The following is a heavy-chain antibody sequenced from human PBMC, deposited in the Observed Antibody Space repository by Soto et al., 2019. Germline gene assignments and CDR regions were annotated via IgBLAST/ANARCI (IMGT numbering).Heavy chain of an antibody. CDR1: GGSISSGGYY. CDR2: IYYSGST. CDR3: ARDQADSHDAFDI. Sequence: QVQLQESGPGLVKPSQTLSLTCTVSGGSISSGGYYWSWIRQHPGKGLEWIGYIYYSGSTYYNPSLKSRDTISVDTSKNQFSPKLSSVTAADTAVYYCARDQADSHDAFDIWGQGTMVTVSS. J-gene: IGHJ3*02. V-gene: IGHV4-31*03.